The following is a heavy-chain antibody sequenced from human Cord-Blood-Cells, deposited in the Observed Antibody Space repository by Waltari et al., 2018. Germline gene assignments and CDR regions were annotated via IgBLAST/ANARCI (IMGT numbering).Heavy chain of an antibody. J-gene: IGHJ4*02. V-gene: IGHV2-5*02. CDR1: GFSLSTSGVG. CDR3: ARAYNWNYFDY. Sequence: QITLKESGPTLVKPTQTLTLPCTFSGFSLSTSGVGVGWIRQPPGKALEWLALIYWDDDKRYSPSLKSRLTITKDTSKNQVVLTMTNMDPVDTATYYCARAYNWNYFDYWGQGTLVTVSS. CDR2: IYWDDDK. D-gene: IGHD1-20*01.